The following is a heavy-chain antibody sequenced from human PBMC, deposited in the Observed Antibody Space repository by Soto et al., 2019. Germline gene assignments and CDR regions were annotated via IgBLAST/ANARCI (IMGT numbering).Heavy chain of an antibody. V-gene: IGHV4-59*01. CDR1: GGSISSYY. CDR2: IYYSGST. CDR3: ARNQCRNGYSYSDY. D-gene: IGHD5-18*01. J-gene: IGHJ4*02. Sequence: SGTPSLTCTVSGGSISSYYWSWIRQPPGKGLEWIGYIYYSGSTNYNPSLKSRVTISVDTSKNQFSLKLSSVTAADTAVYYCARNQCRNGYSYSDYWDQGTLVTVSS.